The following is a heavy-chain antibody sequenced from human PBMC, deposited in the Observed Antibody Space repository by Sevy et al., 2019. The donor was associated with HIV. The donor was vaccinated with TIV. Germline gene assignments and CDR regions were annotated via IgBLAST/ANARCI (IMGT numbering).Heavy chain of an antibody. J-gene: IGHJ4*02. CDR2: ISWNSGSI. D-gene: IGHD6-19*01. V-gene: IGHV3-9*01. CDR3: ASGGWSRPFDY. Sequence: GGSLRLSCAASGFTFDDYAMHWVRQAPGKGLEWVSGISWNSGSIGYADSVKGRFTISRDNAKNSLYLQMNSLRAEDTALYYCASGGWSRPFDYWGQGTLVTVSS. CDR1: GFTFDDYA.